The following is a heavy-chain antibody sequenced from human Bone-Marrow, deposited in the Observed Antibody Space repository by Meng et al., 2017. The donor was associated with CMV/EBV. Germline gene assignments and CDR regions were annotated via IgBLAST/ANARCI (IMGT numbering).Heavy chain of an antibody. J-gene: IGHJ6*02. D-gene: IGHD6-13*01. CDR3: ARDWYSSSWYDHGGMDV. CDR1: GFTFSNYG. Sequence: GESLKISCAASGFTFSNYGMSWVRQAPGKGLEWVSSISSSSSYIYYADSVKGRFTISRDNAKNSLYLQMNSLRAEDTAVYYCARDWYSSSWYDHGGMDVWGQGTTVTVSS. V-gene: IGHV3-21*01. CDR2: ISSSSSYI.